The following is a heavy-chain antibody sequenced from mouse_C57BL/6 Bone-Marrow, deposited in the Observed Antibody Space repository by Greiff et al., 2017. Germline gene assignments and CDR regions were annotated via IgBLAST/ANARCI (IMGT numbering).Heavy chain of an antibody. CDR2: IYPGDGDT. CDR3: ALRFAY. V-gene: IGHV1-82*01. J-gene: IGHJ3*01. CDR1: GYAFSSSW. Sequence: VQLQQSGPELVKPGASVKISCKASGYAFSSSWMNWVKQRPGKGLEWIGRIYPGDGDTNYNGKFKGKGTLTADKPSSTAYMQLSSLTSEDSAVYFCALRFAYWGQGTLVTVSA.